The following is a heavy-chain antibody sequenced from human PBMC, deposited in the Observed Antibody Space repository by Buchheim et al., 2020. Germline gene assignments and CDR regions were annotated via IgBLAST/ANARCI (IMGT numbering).Heavy chain of an antibody. Sequence: EVQLLESGGGLVQPGGSLRLSCAASGFSFSSSAMSWVRQAPGRGLEWASAISGSGGTTYYADSVKGRFTISRDNSQNTLSVQMNSLRAEDTAVYYCAKDSWNSLFDYWGQGTL. D-gene: IGHD1-7*01. V-gene: IGHV3-23*01. J-gene: IGHJ4*02. CDR3: AKDSWNSLFDY. CDR1: GFSFSSSA. CDR2: ISGSGGTT.